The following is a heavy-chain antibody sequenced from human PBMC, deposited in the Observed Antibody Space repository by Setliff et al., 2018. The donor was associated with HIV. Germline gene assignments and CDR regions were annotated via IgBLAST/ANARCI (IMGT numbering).Heavy chain of an antibody. CDR1: GASISSSSHH. CDR3: ARIVRWELVATSTFFYYYMDV. CDR2: IYYTGST. V-gene: IGHV4-39*01. Sequence: SETLSLTCTDSGASISSSSHHWAWIRQPPGKGLEYIGNIYYTGSTHHNPSLESRVATSADTSKNQFSLKLSSVTAADTAVYYCARIVRWELVATSTFFYYYMDVWGKGTTVTVS. J-gene: IGHJ6*03. D-gene: IGHD1-26*01.